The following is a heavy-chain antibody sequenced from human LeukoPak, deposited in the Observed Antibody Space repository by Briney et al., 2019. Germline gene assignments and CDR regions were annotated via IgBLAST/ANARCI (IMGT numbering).Heavy chain of an antibody. Sequence: GGSLRLSCAVSGFTSSDYEMNWVRQAPGKGLEWVAYIINGGSIIYYGDSVKGRFTISRDNAKNSLHLQMNSLRAEDTAVYYCARQRIAVTVGGDFDYWGQGTLVTVSS. CDR3: ARQRIAVTVGGDFDY. J-gene: IGHJ4*02. CDR2: IINGGSII. CDR1: GFTSSDYE. D-gene: IGHD6-19*01. V-gene: IGHV3-48*03.